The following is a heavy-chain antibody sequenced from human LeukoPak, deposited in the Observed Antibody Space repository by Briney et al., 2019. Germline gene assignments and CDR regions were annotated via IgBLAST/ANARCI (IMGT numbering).Heavy chain of an antibody. V-gene: IGHV4-38-2*01. J-gene: IGHJ5*02. CDR1: GYSISSGYY. D-gene: IGHD6-13*01. CDR2: IYHSGST. Sequence: PSETLSLTCAVSGYSISSGYYWGWIRQPPGRGLEWIGSIYHSGSTYYNPSLNSRVTISVDTSKNHFSLTLSSVTAADPAVYYCGRGGIAGDNWFDPWGQGTLVTVSS. CDR3: GRGGIAGDNWFDP.